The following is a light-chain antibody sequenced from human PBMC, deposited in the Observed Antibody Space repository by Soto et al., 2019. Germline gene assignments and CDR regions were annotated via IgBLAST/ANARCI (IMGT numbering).Light chain of an antibody. Sequence: DVVMTQSPDSLAVSLGERATINCKSSQSVLYSSSNKNYLAWYQQKPGQPPKLLIYWASTRESGVPDRFSGSGSGTDFTITIVSLQAEDVEVYYCQQYYSIPLTFGGGTKVEIK. V-gene: IGKV4-1*01. CDR1: QSVLYSSSNKNY. J-gene: IGKJ4*01. CDR3: QQYYSIPLT. CDR2: WAS.